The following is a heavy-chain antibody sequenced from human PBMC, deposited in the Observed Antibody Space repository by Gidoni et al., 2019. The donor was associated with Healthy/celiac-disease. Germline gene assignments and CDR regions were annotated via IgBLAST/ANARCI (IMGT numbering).Heavy chain of an antibody. CDR3: ARVGEAVAGWFDP. V-gene: IGHV4-4*02. CDR1: GGSISSSNW. Sequence: QVQLQESGPGLVKPSGTLSLPCAVSGGSISSSNWWSWVRQPPGQGLEWIGEIYHSGSATYNPFLKSRVTISVDKSKNQFSLKLSSVTAADTAVYYCARVGEAVAGWFDPWGQGTLVTVSS. D-gene: IGHD6-19*01. CDR2: IYHSGSA. J-gene: IGHJ5*02.